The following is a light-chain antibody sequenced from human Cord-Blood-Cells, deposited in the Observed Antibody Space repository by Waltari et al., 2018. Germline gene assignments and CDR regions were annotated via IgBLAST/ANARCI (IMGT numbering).Light chain of an antibody. CDR3: QQYDNLPLT. V-gene: IGKV1-33*01. CDR2: DAS. J-gene: IGKJ4*01. CDR1: QDISNY. Sequence: DIQMTQSPSSLSASVGDRVTITCQASQDISNYLNWYQQKPGKAPKLLIDDASYLETGVPSRFSGSGSGTDFTFTISSLQPEDIATYYCQQYDNLPLTFGGGTKVEIK.